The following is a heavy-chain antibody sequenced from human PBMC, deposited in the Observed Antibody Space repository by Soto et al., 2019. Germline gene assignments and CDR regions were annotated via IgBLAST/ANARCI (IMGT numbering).Heavy chain of an antibody. V-gene: IGHV4-4*02. CDR1: GGSISSSNW. D-gene: IGHD4-17*01. CDR2: IYHSGST. J-gene: IGHJ4*02. CDR3: ARGGANDYGDYVRFDY. Sequence: QVQLQESGPGLVKPSGTLSLTCAVSGGSISSSNWWSWVRQPPGKGLEWIGEIYHSGSTNNNPSLKSLVTIRVDKSKNQFSLKLSPVTAADTAVYYCARGGANDYGDYVRFDYWGQGTLVTVSS.